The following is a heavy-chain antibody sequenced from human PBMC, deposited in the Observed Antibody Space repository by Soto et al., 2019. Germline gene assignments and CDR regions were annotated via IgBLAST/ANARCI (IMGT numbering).Heavy chain of an antibody. D-gene: IGHD3-10*01. V-gene: IGHV4-31*03. CDR3: ARNWAYGSGSYRFDY. CDR2: LYYSGST. Sequence: QVQLQESGPGLVKPSQTLSLTCTVSGGSISSGGYSWNWIRQHPGKGLAWIGYLYYSGSTYYNPSLKSRVTISVDTSKNQFSLKLSSVTAADTAVYYCARNWAYGSGSYRFDYWGQGTLVTVSS. J-gene: IGHJ4*02. CDR1: GGSISSGGYS.